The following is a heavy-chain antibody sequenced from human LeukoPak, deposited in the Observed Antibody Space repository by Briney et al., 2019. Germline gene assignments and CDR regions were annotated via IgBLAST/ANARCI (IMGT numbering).Heavy chain of an antibody. CDR3: ARLIAASSYFDY. D-gene: IGHD6-13*01. CDR2: IDWDDDK. Sequence: RESGPALVKPTQTLTLTCTFSGFSLSTSGMCVSWIRQPPGKALEWLARIDWDDDKYYSTSLRTRVSISKDTSKEQVVLTMTNMDPGDTATYYCARLIAASSYFDYWGQGMLPTVSS. V-gene: IGHV2-70*11. CDR1: GFSLSTSGMC. J-gene: IGHJ4*02.